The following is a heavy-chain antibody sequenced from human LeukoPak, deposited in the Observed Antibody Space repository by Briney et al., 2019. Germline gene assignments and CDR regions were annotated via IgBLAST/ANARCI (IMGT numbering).Heavy chain of an antibody. CDR2: IRDSGGGM. CDR3: ARDHNWAFDF. Sequence: GGSLRLSCAASGFSFSLYPMNWVRQAPGKGLEWLSNIRDSGGGMYYADSVKGRFTITRDNAKNTLYLQMNGLRVEDTAVYFCARDHNWAFDFWGRGSLVTVSS. D-gene: IGHD1-1*01. CDR1: GFSFSLYP. J-gene: IGHJ4*02. V-gene: IGHV3-48*01.